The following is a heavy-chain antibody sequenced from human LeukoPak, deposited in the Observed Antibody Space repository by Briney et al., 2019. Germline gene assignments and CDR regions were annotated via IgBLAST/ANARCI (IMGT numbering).Heavy chain of an antibody. D-gene: IGHD3-9*01. CDR1: GFTFSSYG. V-gene: IGHV3-30*18. CDR3: AKVKTLRYFDYFDY. CDR2: ISYDGSNK. Sequence: GGSLRLSCAASGFTFSSYGMHWVRQAPGKGLEWVAVISYDGSNKYYADSVKGRFTISRDNSKNTLYLQMNSLRAEDTAVYYCAKVKTLRYFDYFDYWGQGTLDTASS. J-gene: IGHJ4*02.